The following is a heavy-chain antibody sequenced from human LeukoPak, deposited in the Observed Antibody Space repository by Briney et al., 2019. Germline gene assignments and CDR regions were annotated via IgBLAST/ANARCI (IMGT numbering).Heavy chain of an antibody. J-gene: IGHJ4*02. V-gene: IGHV4-59*12. CDR2: IYYSGST. CDR1: GVSISSYY. CDR3: ARDPMLSRRNCGGDCYDY. Sequence: SETLSLTCTVSGVSISSYYWSWIRQPPGKGLEWIGYIYYSGSTNYNPSLKSRVTISLDTSKNQFSLKLSSVTAADTAVYYCARDPMLSRRNCGGDCYDYWGQGTLVTVSS. D-gene: IGHD2-21*01.